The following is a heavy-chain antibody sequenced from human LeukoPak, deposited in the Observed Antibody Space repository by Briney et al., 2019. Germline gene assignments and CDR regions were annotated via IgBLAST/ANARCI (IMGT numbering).Heavy chain of an antibody. CDR2: IKEDGTEE. CDR1: GFTFSSSW. D-gene: IGHD6-19*01. V-gene: IGHV3-7*02. CDR3: ARVNEAVAGTDY. Sequence: GGSLRLSCAASGFTFSSSWMTWVRQAPGKGLEWVAHIKEDGTEEYYVDSVKGRFTISRDNAKNSLYLQMNSLRAEDTAVYYCARVNEAVAGTDYWGQGTLVTVSS. J-gene: IGHJ4*02.